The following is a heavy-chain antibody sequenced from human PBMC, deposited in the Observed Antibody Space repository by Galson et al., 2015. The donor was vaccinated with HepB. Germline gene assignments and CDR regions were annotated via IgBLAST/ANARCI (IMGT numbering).Heavy chain of an antibody. D-gene: IGHD3-10*01. CDR3: ARVGRYYGSGSYYYFDY. J-gene: IGHJ4*02. CDR2: IKQDGSEK. CDR1: GFTFSSYW. V-gene: IGHV3-7*01. Sequence: SLRLSCAASGFTFSSYWMSWVRQAPEKGLEWVANIKQDGSEKYYVDSVKGRFTISRDNAKNSLYLQMNSLRAEDTAVYYCARVGRYYGSGSYYYFDYWGQGTLVTVSS.